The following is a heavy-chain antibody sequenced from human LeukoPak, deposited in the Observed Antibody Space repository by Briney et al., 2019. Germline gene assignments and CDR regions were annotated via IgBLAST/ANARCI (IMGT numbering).Heavy chain of an antibody. J-gene: IGHJ3*02. V-gene: IGHV3-7*01. Sequence: PGGSLRLSCAASGFTFSSYAMSWVRQAPGKGLEWVANIKQDGSEKYYVDSVKGRFTISRDNAKNSLYLQMNSLRAEDTAVYYCARWGYSYGYGAFDIWGQGTMVTVSS. D-gene: IGHD5-18*01. CDR1: GFTFSSYA. CDR2: IKQDGSEK. CDR3: ARWGYSYGYGAFDI.